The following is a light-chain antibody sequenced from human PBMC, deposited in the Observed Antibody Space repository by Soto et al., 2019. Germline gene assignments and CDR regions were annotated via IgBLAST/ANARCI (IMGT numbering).Light chain of an antibody. CDR2: DAS. V-gene: IGKV1-5*01. J-gene: IGKJ1*01. Sequence: DIKLTQSPSTLSASFGDTVTVTCRASQSVSGWLAWYQQKPGEAPKLLIYDASSLESGVPSRFSGSGSGTEFTLTISSLQPDDFATYYCQQYNSYSTWTFGQGTKVDI. CDR3: QQYNSYSTWT. CDR1: QSVSGW.